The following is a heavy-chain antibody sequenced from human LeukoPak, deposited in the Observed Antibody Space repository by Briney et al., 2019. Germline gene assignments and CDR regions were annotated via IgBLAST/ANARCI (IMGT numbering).Heavy chain of an antibody. V-gene: IGHV3-23*01. J-gene: IGHJ4*02. CDR1: GFIFTNYA. CDR3: AKDGGLWVSAHWGDS. CDR2: ILGSGDDT. Sequence: GGSLRLSCAASGFIFTNYAMYWVRQAPGKGLEWVSVILGSGDDTFYADSVRGRFTVSRDNSKNTLFLQMNSLRAEDTAVYYCAKDGGLWVSAHWGDSWGRGTLVTVSS. D-gene: IGHD7-27*01.